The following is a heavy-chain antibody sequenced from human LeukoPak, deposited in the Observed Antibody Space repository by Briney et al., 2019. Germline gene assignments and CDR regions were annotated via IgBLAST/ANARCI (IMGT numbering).Heavy chain of an antibody. V-gene: IGHV1-18*01. D-gene: IGHD3-22*01. J-gene: IGHJ4*02. CDR3: ARVPTYSSGYPY. CDR2: ISAYNGNT. CDR1: GSTFTSYG. Sequence: ASVTLSFTASGSTFTSYGISWVRKAPGQGLEWMGWISAYNGNTNNAQKPQGRVTMTTDTSTSTAYMELRSLRSDDAAVYYCARVPTYSSGYPYWGQGTLVTVYS.